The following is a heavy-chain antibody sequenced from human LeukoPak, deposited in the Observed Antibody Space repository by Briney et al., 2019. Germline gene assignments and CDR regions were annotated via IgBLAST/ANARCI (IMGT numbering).Heavy chain of an antibody. CDR2: IWYDGSNK. Sequence: QAGGSLRLSCAASGFTFSSYGMHWVRQAPGKGLEWVAVIWYDGSNKYYADSVKGRFTISGDKAKNSLYLQMNSLRVEDTAVYYCARAQWLAYWGQGTLVTVSS. CDR1: GFTFSSYG. J-gene: IGHJ4*02. V-gene: IGHV3-33*01. CDR3: ARAQWLAY. D-gene: IGHD6-19*01.